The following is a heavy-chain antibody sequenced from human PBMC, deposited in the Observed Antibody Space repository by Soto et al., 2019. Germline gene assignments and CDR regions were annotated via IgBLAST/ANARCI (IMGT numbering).Heavy chain of an antibody. D-gene: IGHD1-26*01. CDR1: GFTFSSYW. J-gene: IGHJ6*02. CDR3: AKEWELLSSGMDV. CDR2: INSDGSST. Sequence: GGSLRLSCAASGFTFSSYWMHWVRQAPGKGLVWVSRINSDGSSTSYADSVKGRFTISRDNAKNTLYLQMNSLRAEDTAVYYCAKEWELLSSGMDVWGQGTTVTVSS. V-gene: IGHV3-74*01.